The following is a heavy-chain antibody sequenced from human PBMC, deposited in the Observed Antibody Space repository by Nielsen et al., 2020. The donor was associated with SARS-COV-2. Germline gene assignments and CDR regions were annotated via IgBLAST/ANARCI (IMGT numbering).Heavy chain of an antibody. CDR1: GGSISSYY. Sequence: SETLSLTCTVSGGSISSYYWSWVRQPPGKRLEWIGYFYYSGTTNFNPSLKSRVTISVDTSKNQFSLKLSSVTAADTAVYYCAREGGYSSTWGQGTLVTVSS. CDR3: AREGGYSST. J-gene: IGHJ5*02. CDR2: FYYSGTT. V-gene: IGHV4-59*01. D-gene: IGHD6-13*01.